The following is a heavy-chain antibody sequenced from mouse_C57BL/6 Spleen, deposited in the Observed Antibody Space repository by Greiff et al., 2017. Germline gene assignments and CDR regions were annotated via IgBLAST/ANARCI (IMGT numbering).Heavy chain of an antibody. J-gene: IGHJ2*01. CDR2: IDPSDSYT. CDR1: GYTFTSYW. Sequence: QVQLQQPGAELVMPGASVKLSCKASGYTFTSYWMHWVKQRPGQGLEWIGEIDPSDSYTNYNQKFKGKSTLTVDKSSSTADMQLSSLTSEDSAVYYCARARLRRPPDYWGQGTTLTVSS. CDR3: ARARLRRPPDY. D-gene: IGHD2-4*01. V-gene: IGHV1-69*01.